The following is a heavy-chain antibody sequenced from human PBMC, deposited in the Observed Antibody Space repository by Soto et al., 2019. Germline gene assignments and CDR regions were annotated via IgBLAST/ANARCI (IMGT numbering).Heavy chain of an antibody. CDR3: AAMSREYYYYGMDV. D-gene: IGHD1-26*01. CDR2: ISGSGGST. Sequence: EVQLLESGGGLVQPGGSLRLSCAASGFTFSSYAMSWVRQAPGKGLEWVSAISGSGGSTYYADSVKGRFTISRDNSQSPLYLQLNSLRAEDTAVYYCAAMSREYYYYGMDVWGQGTTVTVSS. V-gene: IGHV3-23*01. CDR1: GFTFSSYA. J-gene: IGHJ6*02.